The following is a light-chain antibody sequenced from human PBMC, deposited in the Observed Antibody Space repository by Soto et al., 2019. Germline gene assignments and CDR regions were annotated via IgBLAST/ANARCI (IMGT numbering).Light chain of an antibody. J-gene: IGKJ4*01. CDR2: GAS. V-gene: IGKV3-20*01. Sequence: EIVLTHSPCTLSLSPGSRSTLSCRAGQSVSSRYLAWYRQKHGQAPRLLIYGASSRANGIPDRLSGSGSGTDLTITISRMENEDFEVYYCQQYGSSTLTFGGGTQVDIK. CDR3: QQYGSSTLT. CDR1: QSVSSRY.